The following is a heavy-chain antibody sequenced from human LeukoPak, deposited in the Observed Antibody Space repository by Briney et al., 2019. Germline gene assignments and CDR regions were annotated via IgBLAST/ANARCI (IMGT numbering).Heavy chain of an antibody. CDR3: ASTIFHFPKIDY. D-gene: IGHD3-9*01. J-gene: IGHJ4*02. CDR2: INHSGST. Sequence: PSETLSLTCTVSGGSISSSSYYWSWIRQPPGKGLEWIGEINHSGSTNYNPSLKSRVTISVDTSKNQFSLKLSSVTAADTAVYYCASTIFHFPKIDYWGQGTLVTVSS. V-gene: IGHV4-39*07. CDR1: GGSISSSSYY.